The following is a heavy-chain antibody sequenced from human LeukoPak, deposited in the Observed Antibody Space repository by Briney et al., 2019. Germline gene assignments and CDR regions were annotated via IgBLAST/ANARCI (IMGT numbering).Heavy chain of an antibody. J-gene: IGHJ3*02. CDR3: ARGVDTAMILWSAFDI. Sequence: GGSLRLSCEVSGFTFSASNMNWVRQAPGKGLEWVSSISTSSSYIYYADSLKGRFTISRDNARNSLYLQMNSLRAEDTAVYYCARGVDTAMILWSAFDIWGQGTMVTVSS. CDR1: GFTFSASN. D-gene: IGHD5-18*01. V-gene: IGHV3-21*01. CDR2: ISTSSSYI.